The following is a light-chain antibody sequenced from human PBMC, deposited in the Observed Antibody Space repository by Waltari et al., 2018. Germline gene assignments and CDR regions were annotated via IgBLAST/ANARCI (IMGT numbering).Light chain of an antibody. CDR3: HVWHPDVDPGV. CDR2: YDS. CDR1: NIGSYS. V-gene: IGLV3-21*04. J-gene: IGLJ1*01. Sequence: SYVLTQPPSVSVAPGETARITCGGDNIGSYSVHWYQQRPGQAPMLVIYYDSDRPSGMPEGFSGSNSGNTATLTISRVEAGDEAKYYCHVWHPDVDPGVFGTGTDVTVL.